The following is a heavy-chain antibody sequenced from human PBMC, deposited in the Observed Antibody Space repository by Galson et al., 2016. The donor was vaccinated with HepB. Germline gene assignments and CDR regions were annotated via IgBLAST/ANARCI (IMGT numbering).Heavy chain of an antibody. Sequence: CAISAYSVSGNSAGWHWIRQSPPTPLEWLGRTYYSSTWCNDYTVSEKGRITINPYTSKNQYSLQLNTVTPEDAAVYYCARQYGTYFAYWGRGTLVTVSS. CDR1: AYSVSGNSAG. D-gene: IGHD4-17*01. J-gene: IGHJ4*02. CDR2: TYYSSTWCN. CDR3: ARQYGTYFAY. V-gene: IGHV6-1*01.